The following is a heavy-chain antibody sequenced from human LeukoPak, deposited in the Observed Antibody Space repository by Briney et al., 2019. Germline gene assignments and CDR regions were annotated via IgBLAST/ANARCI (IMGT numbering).Heavy chain of an antibody. Sequence: GGSLRLSCTASGFTFGDYAMSWIRQAPGEGLEWVGFIRSKAYGETADYAASVEGRFTISRDDSKAIAYLQMNSLKTEDTAVYHCTRDRGAYNLYDYWGQGTLVTVSS. CDR1: GFTFGDYA. J-gene: IGHJ4*02. V-gene: IGHV3-49*03. CDR2: IRSKAYGETA. D-gene: IGHD1-1*01. CDR3: TRDRGAYNLYDY.